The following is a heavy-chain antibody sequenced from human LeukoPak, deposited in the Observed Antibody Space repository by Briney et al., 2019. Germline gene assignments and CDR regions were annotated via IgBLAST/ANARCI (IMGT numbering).Heavy chain of an antibody. CDR2: INPNSGGT. D-gene: IGHD3-10*01. J-gene: IGHJ5*02. CDR1: GYTFTGYY. V-gene: IGHV1-2*02. Sequence: ASVKVSCKASGYTFTGYYMHWVRQAPGQGLEWMGWINPNSGGTNYAQKFQGRVTMTRDTSISTAYMELSRLRSDDTAVYYCARQVHYGLVRWFDPWGQGTLVTVSS. CDR3: ARQVHYGLVRWFDP.